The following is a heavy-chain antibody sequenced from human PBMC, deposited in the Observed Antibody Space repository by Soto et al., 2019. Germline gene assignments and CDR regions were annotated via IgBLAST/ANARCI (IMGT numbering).Heavy chain of an antibody. J-gene: IGHJ4*02. D-gene: IGHD2-8*01. CDR2: VSYSGSS. Sequence: QVQLQESGPGLVKPSETLSLTCSVSGGSISSHYWSWIRQSPGKGLEWLGHVSYSGSSTYNPSLTSRVTISIDTSKNQFSLNLRSVSAVDTAVYYCTRLFGIDSPMYFFDQWGQGTLVTVSS. CDR3: TRLFGIDSPMYFFDQ. CDR1: GGSISSHY. V-gene: IGHV4-59*08.